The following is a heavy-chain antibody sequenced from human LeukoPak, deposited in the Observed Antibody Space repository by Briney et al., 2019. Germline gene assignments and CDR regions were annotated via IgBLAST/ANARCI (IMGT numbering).Heavy chain of an antibody. V-gene: IGHV3-30*03. Sequence: PGGSLRLSCAASGFTFNNYWMSWVRQAPGKGLEWVAVISYDGSNKYYADSVKGRFTISRDNSKNTLYLQMNSLRAGDTAVYYCARELADIVVVVAATNAFDIWGQGTMVTVSS. D-gene: IGHD2-15*01. CDR2: ISYDGSNK. CDR1: GFTFNNYW. CDR3: ARELADIVVVVAATNAFDI. J-gene: IGHJ3*02.